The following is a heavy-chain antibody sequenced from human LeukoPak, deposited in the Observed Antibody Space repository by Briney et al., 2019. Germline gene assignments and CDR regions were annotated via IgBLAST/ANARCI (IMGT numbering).Heavy chain of an antibody. V-gene: IGHV3-49*04. CDR1: GFTFGDYT. CDR2: IRSKAYGRTT. CDR3: TRVGSSTYDFWSGYLDP. J-gene: IGHJ5*02. Sequence: PGGSLRLSCTASGFTFGDYTMGWVRQAPGKGLEWAVFIRSKAYGRTTEYAASVKGRFTISRDDSKSIAYLQMNSLKTEDTAVYYCTRVGSSTYDFWSGYLDPWGQGTLVTVSS. D-gene: IGHD3-3*01.